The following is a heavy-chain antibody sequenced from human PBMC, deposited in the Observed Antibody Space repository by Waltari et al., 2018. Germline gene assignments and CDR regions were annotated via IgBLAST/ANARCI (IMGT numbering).Heavy chain of an antibody. CDR1: GFTFRSSW. Sequence: EEQLVESGGGLVQPGGSLRLSCAASGFTFRSSWMSWVRQAPGKGLEWVANMNQVGGAIFSVDSVKGRFTISRDNAKNSLFLQMDNLRAEDTAVYYCARDYLFFDLWGRGTLVSVSS. CDR2: MNQVGGAI. D-gene: IGHD1-26*01. V-gene: IGHV3-7*01. CDR3: ARDYLFFDL. J-gene: IGHJ2*01.